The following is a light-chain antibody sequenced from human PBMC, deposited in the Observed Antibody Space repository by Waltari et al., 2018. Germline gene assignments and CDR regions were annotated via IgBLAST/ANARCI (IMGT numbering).Light chain of an antibody. CDR3: CSYAGSSTFK. CDR1: GSGVGGYSF. V-gene: IGLV2-23*02. J-gene: IGLJ2*01. Sequence: QSALTQTHSASGSGGQAITITFSCTGSGVGGYSFFFWYQHHPGKAPKLIIYEVTKRPLGVSDRFSGSKSDNTASLTISGLQAEDEADYYCCSYAGSSTFKFGGGTMLTVL. CDR2: EVT.